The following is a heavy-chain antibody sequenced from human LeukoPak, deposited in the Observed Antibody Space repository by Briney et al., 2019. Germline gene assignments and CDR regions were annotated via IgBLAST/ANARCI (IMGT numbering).Heavy chain of an antibody. V-gene: IGHV3-74*01. D-gene: IGHD6-19*01. CDR1: GFTFSSYW. Sequence: GGSLRLSCAASGFTFSSYWMHWVRQAPGKGLVWVSRINSDGSSTSYADSVKGRFTISRDNAKNSLYLQMNSLRAEDTAVYYCARDVIGVAGTANYFDYWGQGTLVTVSS. CDR2: INSDGSST. J-gene: IGHJ4*02. CDR3: ARDVIGVAGTANYFDY.